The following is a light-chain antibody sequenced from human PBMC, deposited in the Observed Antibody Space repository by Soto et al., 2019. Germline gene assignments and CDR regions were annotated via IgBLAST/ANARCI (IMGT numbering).Light chain of an antibody. V-gene: IGLV2-23*02. CDR2: EVS. J-gene: IGLJ1*01. CDR3: CSYAPSSPLFYF. CDR1: SSDVGSYNV. Sequence: QSVLTQPASVSGSPGQSITISCTGTSSDVGSYNVVSWYQQHPGKAPKLMIYEVSKRPSGVSNRFSGSKSGNTASLTISGLQAQDEADYYCCSYAPSSPLFYFFAPGTKVTV.